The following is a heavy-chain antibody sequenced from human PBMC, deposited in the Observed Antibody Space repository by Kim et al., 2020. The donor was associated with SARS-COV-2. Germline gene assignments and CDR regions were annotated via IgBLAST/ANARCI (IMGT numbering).Heavy chain of an antibody. D-gene: IGHD3-22*01. V-gene: IGHV1-69*13. Sequence: SVKVSCKASGGTFSSYAISWVRQAPGQGLEWMGGIIPIFGTANYAQKFQGRVTITADESTSTAYMELSSLRSEDTAVYYCARDFIDYYDSSGYYSWGQGTLVTVSS. J-gene: IGHJ4*02. CDR2: IIPIFGTA. CDR3: ARDFIDYYDSSGYYS. CDR1: GGTFSSYA.